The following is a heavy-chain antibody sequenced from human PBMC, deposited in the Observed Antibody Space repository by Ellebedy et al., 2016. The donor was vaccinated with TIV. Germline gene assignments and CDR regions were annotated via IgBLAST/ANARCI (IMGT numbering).Heavy chain of an antibody. Sequence: PGGSLRLSCIASGFNFRSYWMTWVRQAPGKGLEWVANIRQEGDVKYYVDSVRGRFTVSRDNARNSLYLQMNKLRVEDTAGYYCARRGSYGDYAVQINSWSDTWGQGTLVTVSS. CDR2: IRQEGDVK. V-gene: IGHV3-7*01. J-gene: IGHJ5*02. CDR3: ARRGSYGDYAVQINSWSDT. D-gene: IGHD3-16*01. CDR1: GFNFRSYW.